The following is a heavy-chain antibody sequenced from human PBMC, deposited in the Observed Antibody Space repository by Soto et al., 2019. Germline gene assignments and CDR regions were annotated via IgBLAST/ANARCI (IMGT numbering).Heavy chain of an antibody. D-gene: IGHD6-13*01. CDR2: IYYSGST. V-gene: IGHV4-59*01. CDR1: GGSISSYY. CDR3: ARVRGQQLVRLGWFDP. J-gene: IGHJ5*02. Sequence: SETLSLTCTVSGGSISSYYWSWIRQPPGKGLEWIGYIYYSGSTNYNPSLKSRVTISVDTSKNQFSLKLSSVTAADTAVCYCARVRGQQLVRLGWFDPWGQGTLVTVSS.